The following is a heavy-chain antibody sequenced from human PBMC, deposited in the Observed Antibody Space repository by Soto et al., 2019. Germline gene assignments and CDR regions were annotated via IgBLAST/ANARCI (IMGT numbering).Heavy chain of an antibody. CDR1: GGSISSYY. Sequence: PSETLSLTCTVSGGSISSYYWNWIRQPPGKGLEWIGYIYYTGSTNYNPSLKSRVTISVDTSKNQFSLKLSSVTAVGTAVYYCARDTALYYYYYGMDVWGQGTTVTVSS. V-gene: IGHV4-59*01. CDR3: ARDTALYYYYYGMDV. J-gene: IGHJ6*02. CDR2: IYYTGST. D-gene: IGHD5-18*01.